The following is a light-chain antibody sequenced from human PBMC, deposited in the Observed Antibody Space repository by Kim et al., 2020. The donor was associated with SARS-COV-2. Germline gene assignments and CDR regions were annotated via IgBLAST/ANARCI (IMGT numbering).Light chain of an antibody. CDR3: SSYTSTSTNV. CDR2: DVT. J-gene: IGLJ1*01. Sequence: QSALTQPASVSGSPGQSITISCTGTSSDVGGYDFVSWYQQHPGKAPKLLIHDVTYRPSGVSSRFSGSKSGNTASLTISGLQADDEADYYCSSYTSTSTNVFGTGTKVIVL. CDR1: SSDVGGYDF. V-gene: IGLV2-14*03.